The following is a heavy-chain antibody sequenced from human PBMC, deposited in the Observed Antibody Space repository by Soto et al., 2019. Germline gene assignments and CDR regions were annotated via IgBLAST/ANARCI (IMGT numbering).Heavy chain of an antibody. CDR2: ISGSGSNT. Sequence: GGSLRISGAASGFTFSTYAMSWVRQAPGRWLEWVSAISGSGSNTYYADSVKGRFTISRDDSKSTLYLQMNSLRAEDTAVSSCARDHSHSYYTLFYYFDYWGQGTLVTVSS. CDR3: ARDHSHSYYTLFYYFDY. D-gene: IGHD1-26*01. J-gene: IGHJ4*02. V-gene: IGHV3-23*01. CDR1: GFTFSTYA.